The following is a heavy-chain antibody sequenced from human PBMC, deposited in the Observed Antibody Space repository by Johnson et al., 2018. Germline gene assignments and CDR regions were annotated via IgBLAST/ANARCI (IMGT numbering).Heavy chain of an antibody. J-gene: IGHJ3*02. V-gene: IGHV3-33*01. CDR2: VWDDGSDT. D-gene: IGHD3-10*01. CDR1: GFTLSNYG. CDR3: ARPITMVRWAFDI. Sequence: QVQLVQSGGGVVQPGRSLRLSCAASGFTLSNYGMHWVRQAPGKGLEWVAVVWDDGSDTYYADSVKVRFTIARDNSKNMLYLQMNSVRAEDTAGYYCARPITMVRWAFDIWAQGTMVTVSS.